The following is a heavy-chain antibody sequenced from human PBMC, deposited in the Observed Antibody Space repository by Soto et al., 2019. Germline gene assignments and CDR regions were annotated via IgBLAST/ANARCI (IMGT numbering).Heavy chain of an antibody. CDR2: INNDGSST. J-gene: IGHJ4*02. V-gene: IGHV3-74*01. Sequence: GGSLRLSCAASGFTFSNYWMHWVRQAPGKGLVWVSRINNDGSSTSHADSVKGRITISRDNAKNTVYLHMSSLRAEDTAVYYCTRATTVSFDYWGQGALVTVSS. CDR3: TRATTVSFDY. D-gene: IGHD1-1*01. CDR1: GFTFSNYW.